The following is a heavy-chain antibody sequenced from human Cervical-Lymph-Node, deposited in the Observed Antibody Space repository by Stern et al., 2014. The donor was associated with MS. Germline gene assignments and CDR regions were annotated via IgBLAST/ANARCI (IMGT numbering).Heavy chain of an antibody. CDR2: IFPADSDS. CDR1: GYNFGDYW. V-gene: IGHV5-51*01. D-gene: IGHD2-2*01. CDR3: ARHQPAATFAMDV. J-gene: IGHJ6*02. Sequence: EVQLVESGAEVKKPGESLKISCKGSGYNFGDYWIGWVRQKPGKGLEWMVTIFPADSDSRYSPSFEGQVTISADESISTAFLQSSSLKASDTGIYYCARHQPAATFAMDVWGQGTTVIVSS.